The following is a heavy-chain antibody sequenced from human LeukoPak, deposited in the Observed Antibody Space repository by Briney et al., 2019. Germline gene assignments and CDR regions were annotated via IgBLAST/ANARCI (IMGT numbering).Heavy chain of an antibody. J-gene: IGHJ3*02. D-gene: IGHD2-15*01. V-gene: IGHV1-2*02. CDR3: ARGPPVEGYCSGGSCKDAFDI. CDR2: INPNSGGT. CDR1: GYTFTGYY. Sequence: ASVKVSCKASGYTFTGYYMHWVRQAPGQGPEWMGWINPNSGGTNYAQKFQGRVTMTRDTSISTAYMELSRLRSDDTAVYYCARGPPVEGYCSGGSCKDAFDIWGQGTMVTVSS.